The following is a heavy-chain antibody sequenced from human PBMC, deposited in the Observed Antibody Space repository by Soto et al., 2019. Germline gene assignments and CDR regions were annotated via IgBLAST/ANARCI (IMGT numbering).Heavy chain of an antibody. Sequence: ASVKVSCKASGYTFTNYYIHWVRQVPGQGLEWMGRINPGGYGLSYAQKFQGRVTMTRDTSTNTVYMELSSLRSEDTAVYYCARDFVVEPAALFYFDYWGQGTLVTVSS. CDR2: INPGGYGL. J-gene: IGHJ4*02. CDR1: GYTFTNYY. CDR3: ARDFVVEPAALFYFDY. D-gene: IGHD2-2*01. V-gene: IGHV1-46*03.